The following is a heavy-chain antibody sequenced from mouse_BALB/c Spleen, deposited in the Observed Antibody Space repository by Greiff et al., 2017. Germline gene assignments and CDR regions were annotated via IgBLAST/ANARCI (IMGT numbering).Heavy chain of an antibody. V-gene: IGHV5-9-4*01. J-gene: IGHJ4*01. D-gene: IGHD1-2*01. Sequence: EVKVVESGGGLVKPGGSLKLSCAASGFTFSSYAMSWVRQSPEKRLEWVAEISSGGSYTYYPDTVTGRFTISRDNAKNTLYLEMSSLRSEDTAMYYCARGDYGLAMDYWGQGTSVTVSA. CDR1: GFTFSSYA. CDR3: ARGDYGLAMDY. CDR2: ISSGGSYT.